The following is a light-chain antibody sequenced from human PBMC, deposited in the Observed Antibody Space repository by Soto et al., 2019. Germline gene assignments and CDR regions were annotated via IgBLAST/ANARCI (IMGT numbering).Light chain of an antibody. CDR1: SSVVGGYNS. J-gene: IGLJ1*01. CDR2: NVS. CDR3: SSYTSSSTYV. V-gene: IGLV2-14*01. Sequence: QSVLTQPASVSGSPGQSITISCTGTSSVVGGYNSVSWHQQHPGKAPKLMIYNVSNRPSGVSNRFSGSKSGNTASLTISGLQAEDEADYYCSSYTSSSTYVFGTGTKVTVL.